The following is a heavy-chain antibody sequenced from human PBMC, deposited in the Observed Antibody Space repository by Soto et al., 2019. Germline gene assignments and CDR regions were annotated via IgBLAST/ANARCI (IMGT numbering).Heavy chain of an antibody. CDR2: IIPIFGTA. V-gene: IGHV1-69*13. CDR3: ARDRPIKVRGVIITGDGMDV. Sequence: SVKVSCKASGGTFSSYAISWVRQAPGQGLEWMGGIIPIFGTANCAQKFQGRVTITADESTSTAYMELSSLRSEDTAVYYCARDRPIKVRGVIITGDGMDVWGQGTTVTVSS. D-gene: IGHD3-10*01. CDR1: GGTFSSYA. J-gene: IGHJ6*02.